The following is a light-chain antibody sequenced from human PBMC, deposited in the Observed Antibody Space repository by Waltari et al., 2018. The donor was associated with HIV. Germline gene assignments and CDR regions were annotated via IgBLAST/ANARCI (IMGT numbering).Light chain of an antibody. V-gene: IGLV3-10*01. CDR3: YSTDNGYNHKGV. CDR1: ALPKKS. J-gene: IGLJ1*01. Sequence: SYELTQPPSVSVSPEQTATITCSGDALPKKSAYWYRQKSGQAPALLIYDDNKRAAGIPDRISACKSGTVATLTLTGAQVEDEAVYYCYSTDNGYNHKGVFGAGTLVTVL. CDR2: DDN.